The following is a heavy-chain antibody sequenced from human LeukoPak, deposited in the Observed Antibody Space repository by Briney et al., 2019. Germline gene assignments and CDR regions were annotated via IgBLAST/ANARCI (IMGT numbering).Heavy chain of an antibody. CDR1: GFTFSSYG. CDR3: ARSRSGNFFGD. V-gene: IGHV3-48*01. Sequence: GGSLRLSCAASGFTFSSYGMTWVRQAPGKGLEWVSYISSSSSTIYYADSVKGRFTISRDNAKNSLYLQMNSLRAEDTAVYYCARSRSGNFFGDWGQGTLVTVSS. CDR2: ISSSSSTI. D-gene: IGHD3-3*01. J-gene: IGHJ4*02.